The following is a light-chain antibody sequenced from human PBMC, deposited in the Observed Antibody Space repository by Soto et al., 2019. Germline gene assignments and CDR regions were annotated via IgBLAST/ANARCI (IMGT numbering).Light chain of an antibody. Sequence: DIVLTQSPGTLSLSPGERATLSCMSSQSVSSNHLAWYQQKPGQAPRLLIDGGSSRDTGIPVRFSGSGSETDFTLTITRLEPEDFAVYYCQQYSSSRTFGQGTKVDIK. J-gene: IGKJ1*01. CDR3: QQYSSSRT. V-gene: IGKV3-20*01. CDR1: QSVSSNH. CDR2: GGS.